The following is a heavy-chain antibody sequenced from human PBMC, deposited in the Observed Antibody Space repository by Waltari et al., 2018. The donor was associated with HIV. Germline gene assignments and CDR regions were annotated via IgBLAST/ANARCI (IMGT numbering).Heavy chain of an antibody. J-gene: IGHJ6*02. D-gene: IGHD2-21*01. V-gene: IGHV3-23*01. Sequence: EVQLLESGGGLVQPGGSLRLSCAAAGFTFTSYARSWVRQAPGKGLEWVSAISGSGGSTYYADSVKGRFTISRDNSKNTLYLQMNSLRAEDTAVYYCAKGCGSGYYYYGMDVWGQGTTVTVSS. CDR2: ISGSGGST. CDR3: AKGCGSGYYYYGMDV. CDR1: GFTFTSYA.